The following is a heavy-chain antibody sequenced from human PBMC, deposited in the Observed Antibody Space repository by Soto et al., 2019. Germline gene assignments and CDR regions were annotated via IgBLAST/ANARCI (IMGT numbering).Heavy chain of an antibody. CDR2: IIPIFGPT. Sequence: QVQLVQSGAEVQKPGSSVKVSCKASGGTFDTYAINWVRQAPGQGLEWMVVIIPIFGPTYYTQKFQGRVTITADISTSTAYMEQSSLRSEDTAVHYSAIDRYCSGGISYSLRYWGQGTLVTVAS. D-gene: IGHD2-15*01. V-gene: IGHV1-69*06. J-gene: IGHJ4*02. CDR1: GGTFDTYA. CDR3: AIDRYCSGGISYSLRY.